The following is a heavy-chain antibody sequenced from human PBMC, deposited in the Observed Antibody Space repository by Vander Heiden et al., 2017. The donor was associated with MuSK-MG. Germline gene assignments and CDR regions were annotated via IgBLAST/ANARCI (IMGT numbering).Heavy chain of an antibody. CDR1: GFTFTTYG. J-gene: IGHJ4*02. CDR3: AGPQWFHVYFLDF. Sequence: SGFTFTTYGTTWVRQAPGKGLEWVSGISGSGDSTYYADSVKGRFTISRDNSKNTVYLQMNSLRAEDTAVYYGAGPQWFHVYFLDFWGQGTLVTVTS. V-gene: IGHV3-23*01. D-gene: IGHD3-22*01. CDR2: ISGSGDST.